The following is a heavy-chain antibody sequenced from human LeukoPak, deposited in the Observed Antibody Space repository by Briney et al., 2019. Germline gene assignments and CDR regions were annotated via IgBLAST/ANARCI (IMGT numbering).Heavy chain of an antibody. CDR2: IYYSGST. CDR1: GGSISSGDYY. D-gene: IGHD3-3*01. J-gene: IGHJ5*02. V-gene: IGHV4-30-4*08. Sequence: SQTLSLTCTVSGGSISSGDYYWSWIRQPPGKGLEWIGYIYYSGSTYYNPSLKSRVTISVDTPKNQFSLKLSSVTAADTAVYYCARDSITIFGVPGGWFDPWGQGTLVTVSS. CDR3: ARDSITIFGVPGGWFDP.